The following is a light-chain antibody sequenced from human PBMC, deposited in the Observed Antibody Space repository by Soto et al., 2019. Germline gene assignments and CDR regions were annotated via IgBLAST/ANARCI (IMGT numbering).Light chain of an antibody. CDR2: AAT. J-gene: IGKJ4*01. CDR3: QQYGGTPPT. V-gene: IGKV3-20*01. Sequence: EIVLTQSPGTVSLSPGETATLSCRASQTVSSNYLAWYQQKPGQAPRLLIYAATTMATGVPDRFSGGGSGTAFILTITTLEPEDFAVYTWQQYGGTPPTFGGGTKVEIK. CDR1: QTVSSNY.